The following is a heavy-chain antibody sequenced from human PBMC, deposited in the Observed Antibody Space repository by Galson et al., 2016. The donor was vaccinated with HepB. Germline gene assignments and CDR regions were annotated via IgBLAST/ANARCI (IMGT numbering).Heavy chain of an antibody. D-gene: IGHD4-17*01. CDR2: IGTAGDT. V-gene: IGHV3-13*04. J-gene: IGHJ2*01. CDR1: GFTFSSYD. CDR3: ATSVYGDYRFDDWYFDL. Sequence: GGWVQPGRSLRLSCAASGFTFSSYDMHWVRQATGKGLEWVSGIGTAGDTYYPGSVKGRLTISREDAKNSLYLQRNSLRAGDTAVYYCATSVYGDYRFDDWYFDLWGRGTLVTVSS.